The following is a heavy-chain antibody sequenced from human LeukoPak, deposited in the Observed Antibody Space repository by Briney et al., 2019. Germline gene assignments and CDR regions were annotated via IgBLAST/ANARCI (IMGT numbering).Heavy chain of an antibody. J-gene: IGHJ2*01. V-gene: IGHV1-69*10. CDR3: ARVLSGIAALDWYFDL. CDR2: IIPMLGTG. Sequence: SVKVSCKASRDIFNSYAIGWVRQAPGQGLEWMGGIIPMLGTGNYAQNFQGRVTITADKSTYTSYMELSNLKSEDTAVYYCARVLSGIAALDWYFDLWGRGTLVTVSS. CDR1: RDIFNSYA. D-gene: IGHD6-6*01.